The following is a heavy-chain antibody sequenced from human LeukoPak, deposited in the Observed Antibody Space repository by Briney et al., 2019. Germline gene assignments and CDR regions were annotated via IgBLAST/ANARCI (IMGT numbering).Heavy chain of an antibody. D-gene: IGHD6-13*01. V-gene: IGHV3-23*01. Sequence: GGSLRLSCAASGFTFSSYAMSWVRQAPGKGLEWVSGTSGSGGSTYYADSVKGRFTISRDNSKNTLYLQMNSLRAEDTAVYYCAKDSAYSSSRYYFDYWGQGTLVTVAS. CDR1: GFTFSSYA. CDR2: TSGSGGST. J-gene: IGHJ4*02. CDR3: AKDSAYSSSRYYFDY.